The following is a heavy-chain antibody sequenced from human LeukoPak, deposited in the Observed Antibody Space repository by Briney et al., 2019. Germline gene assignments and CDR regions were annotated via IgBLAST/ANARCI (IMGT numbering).Heavy chain of an antibody. CDR2: IKEDGSKK. Sequence: GGSLRLSCAASRFTFSNYWMTWVRQAPGKGLEWVANIKEDGSKKNYVDSVKGRFTISRDNAKNSLYLQMNNLRVEDTAMYYCAGGTGFIIKDWGQGTLVTVSS. V-gene: IGHV3-7*03. J-gene: IGHJ4*02. D-gene: IGHD3-9*01. CDR3: AGGTGFIIKD. CDR1: RFTFSNYW.